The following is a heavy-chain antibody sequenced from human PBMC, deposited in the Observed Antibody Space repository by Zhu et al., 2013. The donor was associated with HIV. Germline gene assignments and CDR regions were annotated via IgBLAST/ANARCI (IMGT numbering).Heavy chain of an antibody. CDR3: ARWGLYGSGSYYIDY. V-gene: IGHV1-2*02. CDR1: GYTFTGYY. D-gene: IGHD3-10*01. Sequence: QVQLVQSGAEVKKPGASVKVSCKASGYTFTGYYMHWVRQAPGQGLEWMGWINPNSGGTNYAQKFQGRVTMTRDTSISTAYMELRRLRSDDTAVYYCARWGLYGSGSYYIDYWGQGTLGHRLL. CDR2: INPNSGGT. J-gene: IGHJ4*02.